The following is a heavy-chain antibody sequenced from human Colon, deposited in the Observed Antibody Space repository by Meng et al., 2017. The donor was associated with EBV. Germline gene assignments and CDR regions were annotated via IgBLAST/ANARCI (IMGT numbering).Heavy chain of an antibody. CDR1: GFTFSSSA. CDR3: ATALY. D-gene: IGHD2-15*01. CDR2: ISGSGLST. Sequence: VHLVGPGGCVFQLRGLLRLAFAALGFTFSSSALSWVRQAPGRGLEWVSTISGSGLSTYYAYSVKGRFTISRDNSKNTLYLQMNSLRAEDTALCYCATALYWGQGTLVTVSS. V-gene: IGHV3-23*04. J-gene: IGHJ4*02.